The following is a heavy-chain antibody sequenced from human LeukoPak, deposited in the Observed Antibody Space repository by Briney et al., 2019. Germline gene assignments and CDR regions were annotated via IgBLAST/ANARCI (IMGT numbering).Heavy chain of an antibody. V-gene: IGHV6-1*01. CDR1: GGSISSYY. D-gene: IGHD5-18*01. CDR2: TYYRSKWYN. J-gene: IGHJ4*02. CDR3: AREGYSFDS. Sequence: SETLSLTCSVSGGSISSYYWTWIRQSPSRGLEWLGRTYYRSKWYNDYAESVKSRITISPDTSKNQFSLQLNSVTPDDTAVYYCAREGYSFDSWGQGALVTVSS.